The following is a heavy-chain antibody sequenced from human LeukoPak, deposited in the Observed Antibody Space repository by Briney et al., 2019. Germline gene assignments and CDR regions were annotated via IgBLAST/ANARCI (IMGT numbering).Heavy chain of an antibody. CDR3: AKVVKGYCSSTSCPYYFDY. CDR2: ISGSGGST. J-gene: IGHJ4*02. Sequence: GGSLRLSCAASGFTFSSYAMSWVRQAPGKGLEWVSAISGSGGSTYYADSVKGRFTISRDNSKNTLYLQMNSLRAEDTAVYYCAKVVKGYCSSTSCPYYFDYWGPGTLVTVSS. CDR1: GFTFSSYA. V-gene: IGHV3-23*01. D-gene: IGHD2-2*01.